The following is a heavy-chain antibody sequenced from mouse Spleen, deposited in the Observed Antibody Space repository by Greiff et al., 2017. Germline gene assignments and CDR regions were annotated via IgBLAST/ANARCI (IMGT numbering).Heavy chain of an antibody. V-gene: IGHV3-8*01. J-gene: IGHJ1*03. Sequence: EVKLVESGPGLAKPSQTLSLTCSVPGYSITSDYWNWIRKFPGNKLEYMGYISYSGSTYYNPSLKSRISITRDTSKNQYYLQLNSVTTEDTATYYCARSPYYYGSSNWYFDVWGTGTTVTVSS. D-gene: IGHD1-1*01. CDR2: ISYSGST. CDR3: ARSPYYYGSSNWYFDV. CDR1: GYSITSDY.